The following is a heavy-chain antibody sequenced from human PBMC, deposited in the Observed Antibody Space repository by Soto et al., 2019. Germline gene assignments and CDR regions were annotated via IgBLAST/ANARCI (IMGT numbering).Heavy chain of an antibody. CDR1: GFAVSTSY. CDR2: ISYGGGTT. Sequence: GGSLRLSCAASGFAVSTSYMNWVRQAPGKGLEWVSAISYGGGTTYYADSVKGRFTISRDNSKNTLYLQMNSLRAEDTAVYYCAKNPGYYYDSTGYHFDYWGQGTLVTVSS. D-gene: IGHD3-22*01. V-gene: IGHV3-23*01. CDR3: AKNPGYYYDSTGYHFDY. J-gene: IGHJ4*02.